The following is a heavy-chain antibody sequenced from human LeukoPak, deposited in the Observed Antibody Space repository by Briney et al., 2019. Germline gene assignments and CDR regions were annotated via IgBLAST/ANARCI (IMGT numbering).Heavy chain of an antibody. Sequence: ASVNVSCKASGYTFTSYYMHWVRQAPGQGLEWMGIINPIGGSTSYAQKFQGRVTMTRDTSTSTVYMELSSLRSEDTAVYYCARDAKGYSYGKAPWYYFDYWGQGTLVTVSS. CDR2: INPIGGST. J-gene: IGHJ4*02. V-gene: IGHV1-46*01. CDR1: GYTFTSYY. CDR3: ARDAKGYSYGKAPWYYFDY. D-gene: IGHD5-18*01.